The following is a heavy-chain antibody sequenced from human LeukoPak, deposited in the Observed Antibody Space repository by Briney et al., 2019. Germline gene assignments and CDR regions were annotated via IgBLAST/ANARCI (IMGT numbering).Heavy chain of an antibody. J-gene: IGHJ5*02. D-gene: IGHD1-26*01. CDR2: IYISGST. CDR3: ARRVSEVEPTLRSGENWFDP. CDR1: GGSISSYS. Sequence: SETLSLTCTVSGGSISSYSWSWIRQPAGKGLEWIGRIYISGSTIYNPSLKSRVTMSVDTSKKQFSLKLSSVTAADTAVYYCARRVSEVEPTLRSGENWFDPWGQGTLVTVSS. V-gene: IGHV4-4*07.